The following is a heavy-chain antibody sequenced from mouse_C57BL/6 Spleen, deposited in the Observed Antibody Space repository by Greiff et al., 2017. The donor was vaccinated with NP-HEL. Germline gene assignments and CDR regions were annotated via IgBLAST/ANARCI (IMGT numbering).Heavy chain of an antibody. CDR2: IDPENGDT. V-gene: IGHV14-4*01. J-gene: IGHJ3*01. CDR1: GFNIKDDY. CDR3: TTGYDGYYPNWFAY. D-gene: IGHD2-3*01. Sequence: EVMLVESGAELVRPGASVKLSCTASGFNIKDDYMHWVKQRPEQGLEWIGWIDPENGDTEYASKFQGKATITADTSSNTAYLQLSSLTSEDTAVYYCTTGYDGYYPNWFAYWGQGTLVTVSA.